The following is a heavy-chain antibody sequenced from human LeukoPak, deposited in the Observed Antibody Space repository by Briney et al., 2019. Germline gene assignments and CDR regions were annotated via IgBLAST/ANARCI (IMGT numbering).Heavy chain of an antibody. CDR2: IFGGTTYKT. J-gene: IGHJ4*02. CDR1: GSTFSKYT. V-gene: IGHV3-23*01. D-gene: IGHD3-9*01. CDR3: AKDLTPDGAWDIDY. Sequence: GGSLRLSCVASGSTFSKYTMSWVRQAPGKGLEWVSGIFGGTTYKTFYADSVKGRFTISRDNSKNTLYLQMNSLGAEDTAVYYCAKDLTPDGAWDIDYWGQGTVITVSS.